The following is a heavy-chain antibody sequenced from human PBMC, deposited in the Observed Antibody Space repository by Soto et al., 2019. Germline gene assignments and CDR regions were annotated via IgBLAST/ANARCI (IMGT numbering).Heavy chain of an antibody. CDR3: ARDRYDFWSGFQYFPH. D-gene: IGHD3-3*01. J-gene: IGHJ1*01. Sequence: RLSCAASGFTFSSYAMHGVRQAPGKGLEWVAVISYDGSNKYYADSVKGRFTISRDNSKNTLYLQMNSLRAEDTAVYYCARDRYDFWSGFQYFPHWGQGTLVTVSS. CDR2: ISYDGSNK. CDR1: GFTFSSYA. V-gene: IGHV3-30-3*01.